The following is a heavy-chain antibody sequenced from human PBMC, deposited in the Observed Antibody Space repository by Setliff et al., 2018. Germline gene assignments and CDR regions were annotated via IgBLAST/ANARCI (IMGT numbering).Heavy chain of an antibody. J-gene: IGHJ3*02. CDR1: GGSFSGYH. D-gene: IGHD4-17*01. V-gene: IGHV4-34*01. Sequence: SETLSLTCAVYGGSFSGYHWSWIRQAPGKGLEWIGSIYHSGSTYFNPSLKSRVTMSLDTSKNQFSLKLSSVTAADTAVYYCARGATVTTYAFDIWGQGTMVTVSS. CDR3: ARGATVTTYAFDI. CDR2: IYHSGST.